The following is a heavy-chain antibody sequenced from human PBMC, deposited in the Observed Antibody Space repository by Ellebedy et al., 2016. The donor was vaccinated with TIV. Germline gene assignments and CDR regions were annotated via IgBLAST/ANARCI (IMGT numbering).Heavy chain of an antibody. J-gene: IGHJ4*02. V-gene: IGHV3-21*04. CDR3: VRVHLGATTRFLDY. CDR2: ISSSSSYI. Sequence: PGGSLRLSCAASGFTFSSYSMNWVRQAPGKGLEWVSSISSSSSYIYYADSVKGRFTISRDNAKNSLYLQMNSLKTEDTAVYFCVRVHLGATTRFLDYWGQGTLVTVSS. D-gene: IGHD1-26*01. CDR1: GFTFSSYS.